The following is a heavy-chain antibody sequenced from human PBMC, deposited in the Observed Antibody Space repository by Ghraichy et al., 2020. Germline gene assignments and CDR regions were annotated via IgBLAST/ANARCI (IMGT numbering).Heavy chain of an antibody. D-gene: IGHD5-18*01. CDR2: ISRNSEHK. J-gene: IGHJ4*02. Sequence: GGSLRLSCVTSGFIFSTYEMNWVRQAPGKGLEWVAYISRNSEHKFYGDSVRGRFTISRDNAKNSLYLQMNSLTAEDTAIYYCARAQHPPDYWGPGALVTVSS. CDR3: ARAQHPPDY. V-gene: IGHV3-48*03. CDR1: GFIFSTYE.